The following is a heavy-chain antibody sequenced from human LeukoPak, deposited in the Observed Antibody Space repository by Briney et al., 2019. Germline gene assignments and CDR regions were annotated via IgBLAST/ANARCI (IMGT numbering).Heavy chain of an antibody. V-gene: IGHV3-48*03. CDR3: ARQRRDGYNSAFDI. D-gene: IGHD5-24*01. Sequence: PGGSLRLSCEGSRFTFSSYEMNWVRQAPGKGLEWVSYISSSGDTVFYADSVKGRSTISRDNAKKSLYLQMNSLRADDTAIYYCARQRRDGYNSAFDIWGQGTMVTVSS. J-gene: IGHJ3*02. CDR1: RFTFSSYE. CDR2: ISSSGDTV.